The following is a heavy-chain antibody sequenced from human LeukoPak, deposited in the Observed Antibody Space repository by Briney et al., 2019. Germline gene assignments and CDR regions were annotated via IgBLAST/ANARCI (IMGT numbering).Heavy chain of an antibody. CDR1: GGTFSSYA. CDR2: IIPIFGTA. D-gene: IGHD3-10*01. CDR3: ARDLGKVRGAHLFDP. J-gene: IGHJ5*02. V-gene: IGHV1-69*01. Sequence: SVKVSCKASGGTFSSYAISWVRQAPGQGLEWMGGIIPIFGTANYAQKFQGRVTITADESTSTAYMELSSLRSEDTAVYYCARDLGKVRGAHLFDPWGQGTLVTVSS.